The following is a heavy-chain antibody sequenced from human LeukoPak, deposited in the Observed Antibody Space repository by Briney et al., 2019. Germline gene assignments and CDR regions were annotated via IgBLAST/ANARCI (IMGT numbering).Heavy chain of an antibody. V-gene: IGHV3-23*01. J-gene: IGHJ4*02. CDR3: AKDDSMTLDHFDY. Sequence: GGSLRLSCAASEFIFSDYAMSWVRQAPGKGLEWVSTIDKTTYPTFYADSVKGRFTISRDSSKNTPSLQMNSLTTEDTAVYYCAKDDSMTLDHFDYWGQGALVTVSS. CDR1: EFIFSDYA. D-gene: IGHD4-11*01. CDR2: IDKTTYPT.